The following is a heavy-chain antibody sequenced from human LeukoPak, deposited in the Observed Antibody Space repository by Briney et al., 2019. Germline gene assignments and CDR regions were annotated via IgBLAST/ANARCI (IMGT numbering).Heavy chain of an antibody. V-gene: IGHV3-13*01. CDR2: IGTSGAT. CDR3: ARSSGALENAFDT. Sequence: GGSLRLSCAASGFTFSTYDMHWVRQATGKGLEWVSGIGTSGATYYLGSVRGRFTISRENAKNSFFLQMNSLRAGDTAVYYCARSSGALENAFDTWGQGTTVTVSS. J-gene: IGHJ3*02. CDR1: GFTFSTYD. D-gene: IGHD7-27*01.